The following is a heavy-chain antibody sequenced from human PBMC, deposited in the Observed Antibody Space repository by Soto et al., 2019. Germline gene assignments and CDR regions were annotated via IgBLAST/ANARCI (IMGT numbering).Heavy chain of an antibody. CDR2: IYTGGST. CDR1: GFSVSDNH. D-gene: IGHD3-22*01. J-gene: IGHJ3*02. V-gene: IGHV3-53*04. Sequence: EVQLVESGGGLVQPGGSLRLSCAASGFSVSDNHMTWVRQAPGKGLEWVSIIYTGGSTYYADSVKGRFTISRQSSKNTLYLQMNSLRPEDTAVYYCATFYDSGAYTPSYAFDRWGQGTMVTVSS. CDR3: ATFYDSGAYTPSYAFDR.